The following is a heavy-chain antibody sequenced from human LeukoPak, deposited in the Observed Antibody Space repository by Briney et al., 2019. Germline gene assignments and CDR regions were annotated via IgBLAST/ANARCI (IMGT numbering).Heavy chain of an antibody. V-gene: IGHV4-59*08. CDR2: IYYSGST. CDR3: ARPMYSSGWYCDY. J-gene: IGHJ4*02. CDR1: GGSISSYY. D-gene: IGHD6-19*01. Sequence: SETLSLTCTVSGGSISSYYWSWIRQPPGKGLEWIGYIYYSGSTNYNPSLKSRVTISVDTSKNQFSLKLSSVTAADTAVYYCARPMYSSGWYCDYWGQGTLVTVSS.